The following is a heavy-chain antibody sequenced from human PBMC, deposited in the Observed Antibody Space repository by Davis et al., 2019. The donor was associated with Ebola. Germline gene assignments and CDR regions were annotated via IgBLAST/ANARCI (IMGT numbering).Heavy chain of an antibody. J-gene: IGHJ6*02. CDR1: GFTFDSYS. V-gene: IGHV3-23*01. CDR3: AKDYDVSGSNFYYYGMDV. CDR2: ISGRDVGT. D-gene: IGHD3-10*01. Sequence: GVLKISCVASGFTFDSYSMSWVRQAPGKGLEWVSGISGRDVGTDYADSVKGRFTISRDNSKNTLYLQMNSLRAEDTALYYCAKDYDVSGSNFYYYGMDVWGQGTTVTVSS.